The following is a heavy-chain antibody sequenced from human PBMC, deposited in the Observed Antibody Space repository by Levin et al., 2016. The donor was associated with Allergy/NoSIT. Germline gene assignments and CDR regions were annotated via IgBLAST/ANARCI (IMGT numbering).Heavy chain of an antibody. Sequence: SVKVSCKASGGTLSNYRISWVRQAPGQSLEWMGRIIPPIGFANYAPNFQGRVTITADKSTSTVNMELSSLTSDDTAIYYCARTDGDGFDSLDYWGQGTLVTVSS. CDR1: GGTLSNYR. D-gene: IGHD5-12*01. CDR3: ARTDGDGFDSLDY. CDR2: IIPPIGFA. V-gene: IGHV1-69*02. J-gene: IGHJ4*02.